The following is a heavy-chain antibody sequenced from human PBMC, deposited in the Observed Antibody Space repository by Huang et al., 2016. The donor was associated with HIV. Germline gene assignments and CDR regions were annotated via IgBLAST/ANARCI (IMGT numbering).Heavy chain of an antibody. J-gene: IGHJ6*02. CDR2: IYPGDSDT. Sequence: EVQLVQSGAEVKKPGESLKISCTGSGYRFRSNWIGWVRQMPGKGLDWMGIIYPGDSDTRYSPAFQGQVTISADKSINTAYLQWSSLKASDTAMYYCARLIGSPSFYYGLDVWGQGTTVTVSS. V-gene: IGHV5-51*01. D-gene: IGHD3-10*01. CDR3: ARLIGSPSFYYGLDV. CDR1: GYRFRSNW.